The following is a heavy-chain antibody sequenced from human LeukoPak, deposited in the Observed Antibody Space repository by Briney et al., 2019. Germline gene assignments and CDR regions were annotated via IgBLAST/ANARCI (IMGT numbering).Heavy chain of an antibody. Sequence: GGSLRLSCAASGFTFSTYAMTWVRQAPGKGLEWVSAIGGGDGTTYYTNSVKGRFTISRDNSQKTLYLQMNSLKTEDTAVYYCTTEVMRPEYSYDYDHWGQGALVTVSS. J-gene: IGHJ4*02. CDR1: GFTFSTYA. CDR2: IGGGDGTT. D-gene: IGHD3-10*01. V-gene: IGHV3-23*01. CDR3: TTEVMRPEYSYDYDH.